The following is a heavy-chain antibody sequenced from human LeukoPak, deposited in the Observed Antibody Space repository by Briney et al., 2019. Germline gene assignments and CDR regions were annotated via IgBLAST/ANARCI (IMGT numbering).Heavy chain of an antibody. V-gene: IGHV5-51*01. CDR3: ARRTPEYTNRWYFDL. CDR2: IYPGDSDT. CDR1: GYIFTSYW. Sequence: GESLQISCKGSGYIFTSYWIGWVRQMPGKGLEWMGIIYPGDSDTRYSPSFQGQVTISADKSISTAYLQWSSLKASDTAIYYCARRTPEYTNRWYFDLWGRGTLVTVSS. D-gene: IGHD6-6*01. J-gene: IGHJ2*01.